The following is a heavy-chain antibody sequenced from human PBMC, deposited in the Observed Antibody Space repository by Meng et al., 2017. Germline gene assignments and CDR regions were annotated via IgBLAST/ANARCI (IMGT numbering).Heavy chain of an antibody. J-gene: IGHJ5*02. CDR3: ARDHRPLDYVWGSYRLLDP. V-gene: IGHV3-33*01. CDR1: GFTFSSYG. CDR2: IWYDGSNK. Sequence: TLKISCAASGFTFSSYGMHWVRQAPGKGLEWVAVIWYDGSNKYYADSVKGRFTISRDNSKNTLYLQMNSLRAEDTAVYYCARDHRPLDYVWGSYRLLDPWGQGTLVTVSS. D-gene: IGHD3-16*01.